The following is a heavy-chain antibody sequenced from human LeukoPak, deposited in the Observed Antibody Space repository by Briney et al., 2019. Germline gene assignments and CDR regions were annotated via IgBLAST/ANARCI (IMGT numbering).Heavy chain of an antibody. Sequence: PGGSLRLSCAASGFTFGSYWMSWVRQAPGKGLEWVANIKQDGSEKYYVDSVKGRFTISRDNAKDSLYLQMNSLRAEDTAVYYCARGTYYDSSGYHSYWGQGTLVTVSS. J-gene: IGHJ4*02. V-gene: IGHV3-7*01. CDR2: IKQDGSEK. CDR1: GFTFGSYW. D-gene: IGHD3-22*01. CDR3: ARGTYYDSSGYHSY.